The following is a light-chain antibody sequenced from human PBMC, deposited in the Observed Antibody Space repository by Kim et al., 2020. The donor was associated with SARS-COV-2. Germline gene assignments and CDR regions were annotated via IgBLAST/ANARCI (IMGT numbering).Light chain of an antibody. CDR2: DDS. CDR3: QRHRT. J-gene: IGKJ1*01. V-gene: IGKV1-5*01. Sequence: DIQMTQSPSTLSASVGDRVTTTCRASQYISRRLAWYQQKPGKAPKLLIYDDSSLEGGVPSRFSGSASETEFTLTISSLQPDDFATYYCQRHRTFGQGTKVDIK. CDR1: QYISRR.